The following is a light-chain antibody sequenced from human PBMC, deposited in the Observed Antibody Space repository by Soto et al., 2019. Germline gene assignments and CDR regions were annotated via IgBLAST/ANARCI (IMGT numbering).Light chain of an antibody. Sequence: DIQMTQSPSTLSASIGDRVNITCRASQTINNWLAWYQQKPGKAPNLLIYHASNLETGVPSRFSGSAFGTEFTLTISSLQPDDFATYYCQHYNSYPWTFGQGTKVDIK. CDR1: QTINNW. CDR2: HAS. V-gene: IGKV1-5*01. CDR3: QHYNSYPWT. J-gene: IGKJ1*01.